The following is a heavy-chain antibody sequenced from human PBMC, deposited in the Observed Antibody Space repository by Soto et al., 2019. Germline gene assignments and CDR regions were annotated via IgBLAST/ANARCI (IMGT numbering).Heavy chain of an antibody. CDR2: IYYSGST. D-gene: IGHD3-9*01. CDR1: GGSISSYY. J-gene: IGHJ4*02. CDR3: ARAGWDLRYFDWPTGFEY. Sequence: PSETLSLTCTVFGGSISSYYWSWIRQPPGKGLEWIGYIYYSGSTNYNPSLKSRVTISVDTSKNQFSLKLSSVTAADTAVYYCARAGWDLRYFDWPTGFEYWGQGTLVTVSS. V-gene: IGHV4-59*01.